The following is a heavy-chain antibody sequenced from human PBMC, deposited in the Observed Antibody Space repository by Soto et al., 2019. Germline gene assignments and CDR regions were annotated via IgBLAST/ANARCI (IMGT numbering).Heavy chain of an antibody. Sequence: ASVQVSCKASGYTFTDYYMHWVPQDPRQGLGCMGWIDQNSGGTNYAQTFEGRVTMTRYTSINTAYMELSSLRSDDPAVYYCATDPQYSSSSDYWGQGALVSVSS. CDR1: GYTFTDYY. D-gene: IGHD6-6*01. V-gene: IGHV1-2*02. J-gene: IGHJ4*02. CDR3: ATDPQYSSSSDY. CDR2: IDQNSGGT.